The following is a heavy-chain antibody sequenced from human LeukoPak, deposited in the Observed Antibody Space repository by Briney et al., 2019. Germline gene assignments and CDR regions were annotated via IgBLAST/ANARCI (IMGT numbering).Heavy chain of an antibody. Sequence: SETLSLTCTVSGYSISSGYYWGWIRQPPGKGLEWIGSIYHSGSTYYNPSLKSRVTISVDTSKNQFSLKLSSVTAADTAVYYCATGAAAGNYYGMDVWGQGTTVTVSS. CDR2: IYHSGST. V-gene: IGHV4-38-2*02. D-gene: IGHD6-13*01. J-gene: IGHJ6*02. CDR3: ATGAAAGNYYGMDV. CDR1: GYSISSGYY.